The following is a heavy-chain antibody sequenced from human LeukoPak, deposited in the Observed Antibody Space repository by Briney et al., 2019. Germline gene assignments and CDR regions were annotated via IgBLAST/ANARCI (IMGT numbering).Heavy chain of an antibody. CDR2: ISGSGGST. CDR1: GFTFSSYA. CDR3: AIFGGSGWFGASYAFDI. V-gene: IGHV3-23*01. Sequence: PGGSLRLSCAASGFTFSSYAMSWVRQAPGKGLEWVSVISGSGGSTYYADSVKGRFTISRDNSKNTLYLQVNSLGAEDTAVYYCAIFGGSGWFGASYAFDIWGQGTMVTVSS. J-gene: IGHJ3*02. D-gene: IGHD6-19*01.